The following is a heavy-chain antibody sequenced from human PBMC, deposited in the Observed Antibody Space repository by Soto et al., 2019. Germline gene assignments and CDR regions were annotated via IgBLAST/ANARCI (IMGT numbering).Heavy chain of an antibody. CDR3: ARVGPWVPYYYDSSPYTFENWFDP. Sequence: SETLSLTCAVSGYSISSGYYWGWLRQPPGKGLEWIGSTYHGGSTYYNPSLNSRVTLSIDMTNNHVSLILNSVTAADTAVYYRARVGPWVPYYYDSSPYTFENWFDPWGQGTLVTVSS. V-gene: IGHV4-38-2*01. CDR2: TYHGGST. J-gene: IGHJ5*02. D-gene: IGHD3-22*01. CDR1: GYSISSGYY.